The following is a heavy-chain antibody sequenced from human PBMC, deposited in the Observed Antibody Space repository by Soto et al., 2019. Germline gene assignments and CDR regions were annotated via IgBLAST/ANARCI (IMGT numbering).Heavy chain of an antibody. J-gene: IGHJ4*02. CDR1: GFTFSSYG. D-gene: IGHD4-17*01. CDR3: ARAEFRRGDYVTFFDY. Sequence: GGSLRLSCAASGFTFSSYGMHWVRQAPGKGLEWVSYISSSGSTIYYADSVKGRFTISRDNAKNSLYLQMNSLRAEDTAVYYCARAEFRRGDYVTFFDYWGQGTLVTVSS. CDR2: ISSSGSTI. V-gene: IGHV3-48*04.